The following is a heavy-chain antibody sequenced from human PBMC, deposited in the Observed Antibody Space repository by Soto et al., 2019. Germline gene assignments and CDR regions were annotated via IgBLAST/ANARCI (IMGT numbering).Heavy chain of an antibody. CDR1: GLNFIDYC. D-gene: IGHD3-3*02. V-gene: IGHV3-11*01. Sequence: VFGLNFIDYCMSRIIQDPGKGLEGVSHIRRSGSTIYYADSVKGRFTISRDNAKNSLYPQMHILRAEDTALYFFSRDHPDDNISSRYGYWCQTALVIV. J-gene: IGHJ4*02. CDR2: IRRSGSTI. CDR3: SRDHPDDNISSRYGY.